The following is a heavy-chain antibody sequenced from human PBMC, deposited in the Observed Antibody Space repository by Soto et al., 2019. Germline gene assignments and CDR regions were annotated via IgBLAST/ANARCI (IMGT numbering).Heavy chain of an antibody. Sequence: SVKVSCKASGFTFSSSAVQWVRQARGQGLEWIGWIVLGNGNTNYAQKFQERATITRDMSTSTAYMEVRSLTFEDTAAYYCATRIGNIGWYWLDTWGQGTLVTVSS. V-gene: IGHV1-58*01. CDR3: ATRIGNIGWYWLDT. J-gene: IGHJ5*02. CDR2: IVLGNGNT. CDR1: GFTFSSSA. D-gene: IGHD6-19*01.